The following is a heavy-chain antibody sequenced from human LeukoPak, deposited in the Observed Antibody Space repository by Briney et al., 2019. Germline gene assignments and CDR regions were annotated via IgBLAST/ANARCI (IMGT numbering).Heavy chain of an antibody. D-gene: IGHD1-7*01. V-gene: IGHV3-20*04. Sequence: GGSLRLSCAASVFTFDDYGMSWVRQAPGKGLEWVSGINWNGGSTGYADSVKGRFTISRDNAKNSLYLQMNSLRAEDTALYYCARGGYNWNYEDYWGQGTLVTVSS. J-gene: IGHJ4*02. CDR2: INWNGGST. CDR3: ARGGYNWNYEDY. CDR1: VFTFDDYG.